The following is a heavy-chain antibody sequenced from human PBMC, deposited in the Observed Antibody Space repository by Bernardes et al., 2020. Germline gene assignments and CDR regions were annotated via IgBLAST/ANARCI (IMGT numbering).Heavy chain of an antibody. V-gene: IGHV4-4*07. D-gene: IGHD3-16*01. CDR2: IYISGST. J-gene: IGHJ4*02. CDR3: ARALGGVYPFAY. Sequence: SETLSLTCTVSGGSTGSYYWNWTRQPAGKGLEWIGRIYISGSTNYNPSLESRVTMSLDTSKNQFSLRLTSVTAADTAVYYWARALGGVYPFAYRGQGTLVTVSS. CDR1: GGSTGSYY.